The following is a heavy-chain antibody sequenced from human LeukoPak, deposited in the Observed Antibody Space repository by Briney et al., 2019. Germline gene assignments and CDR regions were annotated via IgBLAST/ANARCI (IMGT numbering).Heavy chain of an antibody. Sequence: GGSLRLSWAASGFTFGNYPMQWVRQAPGKGLEWVATISYDGSSRYSAGSVKGRFTISRDNSKNTLSLQMNSLRAEDTAMYYCASPPGRPNGDWGQGTLVTVSS. V-gene: IGHV3-30*04. CDR3: ASPPGRPNGD. CDR1: GFTFGNYP. D-gene: IGHD7-27*01. J-gene: IGHJ4*02. CDR2: ISYDGSSR.